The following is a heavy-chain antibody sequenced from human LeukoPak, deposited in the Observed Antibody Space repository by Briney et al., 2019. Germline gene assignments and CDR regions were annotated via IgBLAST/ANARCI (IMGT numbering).Heavy chain of an antibody. Sequence: ASVKVSCKASGYTFTGYYIHWLRQAPGQGLEWMGWVNPNSGGTNYAPKFQGLVTMPSDTSITTAYMELNRLISDDTAIYYCARTKPPCTSCLLLDFWGQGTLVTVSS. V-gene: IGHV1-2*02. D-gene: IGHD2-2*01. J-gene: IGHJ4*02. CDR3: ARTKPPCTSCLLLDF. CDR2: VNPNSGGT. CDR1: GYTFTGYY.